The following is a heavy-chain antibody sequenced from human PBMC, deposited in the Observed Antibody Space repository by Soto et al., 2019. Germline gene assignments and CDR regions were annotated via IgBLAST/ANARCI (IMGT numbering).Heavy chain of an antibody. CDR3: ARDDRQTQSLYSGSGY. CDR1: GFTFSSYA. CDR2: ISGSGGST. Sequence: GGSLRLSCAASGFTFSSYAMSWVRQAPGKGLEWVSAISGSGGSTYYADSVKGRFTISRDNSKNTLYLQMNSLRAEDTAVYYCARDDRQTQSLYSGSGYWGQRTLLTVSS. J-gene: IGHJ4*02. V-gene: IGHV3-23*01. D-gene: IGHD1-26*01.